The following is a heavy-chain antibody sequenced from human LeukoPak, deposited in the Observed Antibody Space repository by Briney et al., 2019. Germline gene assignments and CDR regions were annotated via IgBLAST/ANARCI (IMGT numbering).Heavy chain of an antibody. V-gene: IGHV3-30*03. J-gene: IGHJ3*02. D-gene: IGHD1-26*01. CDR2: ISYDGSNK. Sequence: GGSLRLSCAASGFTFSSYGMHWVRQAPGKGLEWVAVISYDGSNKYYADSVKGRFTISRDNSKNTLYLQMNSLRAEDTAVYYCARGFPLWELLLSAFDIWGQGTMVTVSS. CDR3: ARGFPLWELLLSAFDI. CDR1: GFTFSSYG.